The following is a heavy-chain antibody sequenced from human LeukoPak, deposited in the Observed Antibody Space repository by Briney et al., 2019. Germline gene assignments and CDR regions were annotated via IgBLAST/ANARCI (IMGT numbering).Heavy chain of an antibody. V-gene: IGHV3-7*05. Sequence: GGSLRLSCAASEFTFTSYWVSWVRQAPGKGLEWVANINQDGSEKYYVDSVKGRFTISRDNAKNSLFLQMNSLRAEDTAVYYCARARNCDYWGQGTLVTVSS. J-gene: IGHJ4*02. D-gene: IGHD1-7*01. CDR1: EFTFTSYW. CDR3: ARARNCDY. CDR2: INQDGSEK.